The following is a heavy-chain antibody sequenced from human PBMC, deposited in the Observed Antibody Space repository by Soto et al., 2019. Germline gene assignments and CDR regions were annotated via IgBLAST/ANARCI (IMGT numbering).Heavy chain of an antibody. V-gene: IGHV3-43*01. CDR3: AKDGALRGYSCGHH. D-gene: IGHD5-18*01. Sequence: EVQLVESGGVVVRPGGSLRLSCAASGFTIDDYTMHWVRQVPGKGLEGVSLISWDGGRTYYTDSVKGRFTISRDNSRNSLYLQMTSLRSEDTALYYRAKDGALRGYSCGHHWGQGTLFTVSS. CDR2: ISWDGGRT. CDR1: GFTIDDYT. J-gene: IGHJ5*02.